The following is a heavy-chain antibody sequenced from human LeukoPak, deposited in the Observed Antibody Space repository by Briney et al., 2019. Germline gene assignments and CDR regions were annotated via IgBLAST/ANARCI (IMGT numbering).Heavy chain of an antibody. V-gene: IGHV3-30*02. CDR3: TKDRRIYCSSTRCYSHFDY. CDR1: AFTFRSYG. CDR2: VRYDGGNK. Sequence: GGSLRPTCAASAFTFRSYGMHWVRQAPGKGLEWVAVVRYDGGNKNYADSAKGRFTISRDNSKNTLYLLMNSLRAEDTAMYYCTKDRRIYCSSTRCYSHFDYWGQGTLVTVSP. J-gene: IGHJ4*02. D-gene: IGHD2-2*01.